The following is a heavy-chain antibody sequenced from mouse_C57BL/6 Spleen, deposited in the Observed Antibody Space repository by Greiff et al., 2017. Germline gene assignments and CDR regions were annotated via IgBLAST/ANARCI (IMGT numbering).Heavy chain of an antibody. J-gene: IGHJ3*01. Sequence: QVQLQQPGAELVKPGASVKMSCKASGYTFTSYWITWVKQRPGQGLEWIGDIYPGSGSTNYNEKFKSKATLTVDTSSSTAYMQLSSLTSEDSAVYYCARWGRVEAGFAYWGQGTLVTVSA. CDR3: ARWGRVEAGFAY. CDR1: GYTFTSYW. CDR2: IYPGSGST. V-gene: IGHV1-55*01.